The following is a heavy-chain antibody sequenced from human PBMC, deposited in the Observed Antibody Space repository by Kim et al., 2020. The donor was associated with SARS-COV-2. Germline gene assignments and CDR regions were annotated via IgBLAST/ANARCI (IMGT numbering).Heavy chain of an antibody. CDR3: AREERYNWNDLAFDV. D-gene: IGHD1-20*01. CDR1: GGSTSSYS. J-gene: IGHJ3*01. Sequence: SETLSLTCTVSGGSTSSYSWGWIRQPPEKGLEWIGDIYYSGGTNYNPSLKSRVTISVDTSKNQLSLKLRSVTAADTAVYYCAREERYNWNDLAFDVWGQGTIVTVSS. V-gene: IGHV4-59*01. CDR2: IYYSGGT.